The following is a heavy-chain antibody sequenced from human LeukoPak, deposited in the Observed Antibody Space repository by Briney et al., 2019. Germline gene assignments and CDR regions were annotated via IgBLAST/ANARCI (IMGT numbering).Heavy chain of an antibody. CDR1: GYTFNSHG. V-gene: IGHV1-18*01. Sequence: GASVKVSCKASGYTFNSHGITWVRQAPGQGLEWVGWISVYNGVTKFAQKVQDRVTMTTDTSTNIAYMELRNLRSDDTAVYYCARVWYPPDAFDFWGQGTMVTVSS. J-gene: IGHJ3*01. CDR3: ARVWYPPDAFDF. CDR2: ISVYNGVT. D-gene: IGHD6-13*01.